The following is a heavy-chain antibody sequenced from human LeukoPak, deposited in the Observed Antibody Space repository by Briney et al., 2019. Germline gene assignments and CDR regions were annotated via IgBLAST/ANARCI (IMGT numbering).Heavy chain of an antibody. CDR2: IYYSGSA. J-gene: IGHJ3*02. V-gene: IGHV4-59*01. D-gene: IGHD3-3*01. Sequence: PSETLSLTCTVSGGSISSYYWSWIRQPPGKGLEWIGYIYYSGSAKYKPSLKSRVTISVDTSKNQFSLKLSSVTAADTAVYYCARGRFLDAFDIWGQGTMVTVSS. CDR3: ARGRFLDAFDI. CDR1: GGSISSYY.